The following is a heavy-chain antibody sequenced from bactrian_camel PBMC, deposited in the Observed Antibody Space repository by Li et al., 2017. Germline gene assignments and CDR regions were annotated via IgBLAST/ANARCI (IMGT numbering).Heavy chain of an antibody. D-gene: IGHD1*01. V-gene: IGHV3S1*01. CDR3: AARRGMCNWRFDFRY. CDR1: GHTYSTYC. J-gene: IGHJ6*01. CDR2: ITDAGGRS. Sequence: HVQLVESGGGLVQPGGSLRLSCAASGHTYSTYCMAWFRQAPGKEREGVALITDAGGRSVYADSVKGRFAISQGNAKTTIYLQMNSLKPEDSAMYYCAARRGMCNWRFDFRYWGQGTQVTVS.